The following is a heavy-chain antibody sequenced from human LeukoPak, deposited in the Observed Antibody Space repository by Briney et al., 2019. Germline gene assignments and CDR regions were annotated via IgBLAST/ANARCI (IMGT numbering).Heavy chain of an antibody. J-gene: IGHJ5*02. CDR2: INIGGTKT. CDR3: ATDGAGLDT. CDR1: GFTFNDYY. Sequence: GGSLRLSCAASGFTFNDYYMSWIRQAPGKGLEWLSYINIGGTKTHYADSVKGRFTISRDNAKKSLYLEMNNLRAEDTAVYYCATDGAGLDTWGQGVLVTVSS. V-gene: IGHV3-11*01.